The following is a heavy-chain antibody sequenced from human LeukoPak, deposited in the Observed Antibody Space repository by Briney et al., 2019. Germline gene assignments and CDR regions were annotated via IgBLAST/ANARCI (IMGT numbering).Heavy chain of an antibody. CDR3: ASLFDGYFDY. Sequence: GSLRLSCAASGFSVSSTYMSWVRQAPGKGLEWVANINQVGSEKYYVDSVKGRFTISRDNAKNSLYLQMNSLRAEDTAVYYCASLFDGYFDYWGQGTLVTVSS. CDR1: GFSVSSTY. D-gene: IGHD3-9*01. CDR2: INQVGSEK. J-gene: IGHJ4*02. V-gene: IGHV3-7*01.